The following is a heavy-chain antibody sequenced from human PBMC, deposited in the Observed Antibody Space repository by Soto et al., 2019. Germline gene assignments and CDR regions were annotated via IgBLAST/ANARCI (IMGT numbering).Heavy chain of an antibody. D-gene: IGHD4-17*01. V-gene: IGHV4-34*01. Sequence: PSETLSLTCAVYGGSFSGYYWSWIRQPPGQGQERIGEINHRGSTNYNPSLKSRVTISVDTSKNQFSLTLSPVTAADTDVYYCASSTDDYGDPFYYYYYMDVWGKGTTVTVSS. J-gene: IGHJ6*03. CDR2: INHRGST. CDR1: GGSFSGYY. CDR3: ASSTDDYGDPFYYYYYMDV.